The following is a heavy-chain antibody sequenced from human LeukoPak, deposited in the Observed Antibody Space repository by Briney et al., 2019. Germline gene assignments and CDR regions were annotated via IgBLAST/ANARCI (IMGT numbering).Heavy chain of an antibody. J-gene: IGHJ4*02. CDR1: GGSFSGYY. CDR3: ARMIVATITGGDYFDY. CDR2: INHSGST. V-gene: IGHV4-34*01. Sequence: PSETLSLTCAVYGGSFSGYYWSWIRQPPGKGLEWIEEINHSGSTNYNPSLKSRVTISVDTSKNQFSLKLSSVTAADTAVYYCARMIVATITGGDYFDYWGQGTLVTVSS. D-gene: IGHD5-12*01.